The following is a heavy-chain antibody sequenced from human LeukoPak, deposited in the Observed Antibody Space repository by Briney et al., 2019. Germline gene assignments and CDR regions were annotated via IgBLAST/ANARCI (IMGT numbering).Heavy chain of an antibody. CDR3: ANGKDVLRYFDWLPMALDY. J-gene: IGHJ4*02. V-gene: IGHV3-30*02. Sequence: GGSLRLSCAASGFTFSSYAMHWVRQAPGKGLDWVAFIRYDESNKYYADSVKGRFTISRDNSKNTLYLQMNSLRPEDTAVYYCANGKDVLRYFDWLPMALDYWGQGTLVTVSS. CDR2: IRYDESNK. CDR1: GFTFSSYA. D-gene: IGHD3-9*01.